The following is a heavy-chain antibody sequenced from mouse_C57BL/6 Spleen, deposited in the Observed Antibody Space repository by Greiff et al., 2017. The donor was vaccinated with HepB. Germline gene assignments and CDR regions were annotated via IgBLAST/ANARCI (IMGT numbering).Heavy chain of an antibody. CDR1: GYTFTDYY. V-gene: IGHV1-19*01. D-gene: IGHD2-3*01. Sequence: EVQLQQSGPVLVKPGASVKMSCKASGYTFTDYYMNWVKQSHGKSLEWIGVINPYNGGTSYNQKFKGKATLTVDKSSSTAYMELNSLTSEDSAVYYCARLYDGYLFAYWGQGTLVTVSA. J-gene: IGHJ3*01. CDR3: ARLYDGYLFAY. CDR2: INPYNGGT.